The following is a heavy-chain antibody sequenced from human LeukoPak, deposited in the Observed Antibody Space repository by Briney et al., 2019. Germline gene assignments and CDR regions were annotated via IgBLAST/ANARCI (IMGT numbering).Heavy chain of an antibody. CDR2: INSDGSST. CDR3: ARSPSIVGATIDY. D-gene: IGHD1-26*01. J-gene: IGHJ4*02. V-gene: IGHV3-74*01. CDR1: GFTFSSYW. Sequence: PGGSLRLSCAASGFTFSSYWMHWVRQAPGKGLVWVSRINSDGSSTSYADSVKGRFTISRDNAKNTLYLQMNSLRAEDTAVYYCARSPSIVGATIDYWGQGTLVSVSS.